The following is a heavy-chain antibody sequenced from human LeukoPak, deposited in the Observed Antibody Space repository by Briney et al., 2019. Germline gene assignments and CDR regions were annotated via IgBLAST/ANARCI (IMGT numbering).Heavy chain of an antibody. Sequence: PGGSLRLSCAASGFTFSSYSMNWVRQAPGKGLEWVSSISSSSSYIYYADSVKGRFTISRDNAKNSLYLQMNSPRAEDTALYYCAREWMGYSSSRRDYYYYMDVWGKGTTVTVSS. V-gene: IGHV3-21*01. D-gene: IGHD6-13*01. CDR3: AREWMGYSSSRRDYYYYMDV. CDR2: ISSSSSYI. J-gene: IGHJ6*03. CDR1: GFTFSSYS.